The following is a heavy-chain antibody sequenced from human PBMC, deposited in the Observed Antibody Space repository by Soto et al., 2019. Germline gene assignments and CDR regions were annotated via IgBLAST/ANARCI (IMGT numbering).Heavy chain of an antibody. J-gene: IGHJ5*02. CDR1: GGTFNTHS. CDR3: AIDPNCKTSSCHKWFDP. Sequence: QVQLVQSGAEVQKPGSSVKVSCKVSGGTFNTHSFNWVRQAPGQGLEWMGGIIPMFDSTVYSQRFQGRVTITADESTRTVYMELSSLRSEDTALYYCAIDPNCKTSSCHKWFDPWGQGTLVTVSS. D-gene: IGHD2-2*01. CDR2: IIPMFDST. V-gene: IGHV1-69*01.